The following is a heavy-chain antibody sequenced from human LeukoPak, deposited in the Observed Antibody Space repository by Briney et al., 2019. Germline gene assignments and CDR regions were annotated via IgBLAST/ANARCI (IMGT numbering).Heavy chain of an antibody. CDR2: IYHSGST. Sequence: SQTLSLTCAVSGGSISSGGYSWSWIRQPPGKGLEWTGYIYHSGSTYYNPSLKSRVTISVDRSKNQFSLKLSSVTAADTAVYYCARGGEGAYCGGDCYSGISAFDIWGQGTMVTVSS. CDR1: GGSISSGGYS. D-gene: IGHD2-21*02. V-gene: IGHV4-30-2*01. CDR3: ARGGEGAYCGGDCYSGISAFDI. J-gene: IGHJ3*02.